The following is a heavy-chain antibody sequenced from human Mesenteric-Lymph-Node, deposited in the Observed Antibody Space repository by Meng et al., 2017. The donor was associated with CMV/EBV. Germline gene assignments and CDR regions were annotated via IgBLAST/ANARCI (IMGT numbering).Heavy chain of an antibody. J-gene: IGHJ4*02. V-gene: IGHV1-46*01. D-gene: IGHD3-9*01. CDR3: ARTTFDFNIYQRGYYFND. Sequence: YTFTVYDFHWVRQAPGQGLEWMGMIKPGGTYTSYAQNFEGRLAMTGDMSTSTVYLDLSSLRSEDTAIYYCARTTFDFNIYQRGYYFNDWGQGTLVTVSS. CDR2: IKPGGTYT. CDR1: YTFTVYD.